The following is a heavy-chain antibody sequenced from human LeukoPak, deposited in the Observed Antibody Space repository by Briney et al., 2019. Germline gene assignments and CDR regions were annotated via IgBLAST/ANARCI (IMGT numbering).Heavy chain of an antibody. CDR3: ARTGVGYCTNGVCYEEDY. J-gene: IGHJ4*02. D-gene: IGHD2-8*01. CDR1: GYTFTSYD. V-gene: IGHV1-8*01. CDR2: MNPNSGNT. Sequence: ASVKVSCKASGYTFTSYDINWVRQATGQGLEWMGWMNPNSGNTGYAQKFQGRVTMTRNTSISTAYMELSSLRSEDTAVYYCARTGVGYCTNGVCYEEDYWGQGTLVTVSS.